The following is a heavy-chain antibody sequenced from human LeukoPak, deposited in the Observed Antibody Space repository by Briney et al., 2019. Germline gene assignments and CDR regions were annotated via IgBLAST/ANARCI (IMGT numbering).Heavy chain of an antibody. Sequence: SETLSLTCTVSGGSISGTSSFWAWIRQRPGKQLEWIGSIHSSGSTYYNSSLTSRVTISADTSKNQFSLKMSSVTAADTAVFHCARRPDRTAPHYYFDYWGQGTLVTVSS. J-gene: IGHJ4*02. CDR3: ARRPDRTAPHYYFDY. V-gene: IGHV4-39*01. CDR1: GGSISGTSSF. D-gene: IGHD1-1*01. CDR2: IHSSGST.